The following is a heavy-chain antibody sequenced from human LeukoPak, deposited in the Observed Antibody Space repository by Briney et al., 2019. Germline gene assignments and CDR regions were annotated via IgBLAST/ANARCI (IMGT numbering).Heavy chain of an antibody. J-gene: IGHJ4*02. CDR1: GYSISSGYY. Sequence: SETLSLTCTVSGYSISSGYYWGWIRQPPGKGLEWIGSIYHSGSTYYNPSLRSRVTISVDMSKNQFSLKLKFVTAADTAVYYCARVYCSGGCCYLFDYWGQGTLVTVSS. CDR3: ARVYCSGGCCYLFDY. D-gene: IGHD2-15*01. CDR2: IYHSGST. V-gene: IGHV4-38-2*02.